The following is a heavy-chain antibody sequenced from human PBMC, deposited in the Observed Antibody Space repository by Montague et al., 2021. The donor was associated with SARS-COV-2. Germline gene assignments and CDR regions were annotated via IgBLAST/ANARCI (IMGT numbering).Heavy chain of an antibody. V-gene: IGHV4-39*01. CDR1: GGSIDSRSYH. CDR3: ERYRRDGSYFLDY. D-gene: IGHD5-24*01. Sequence: SETLSLTCTVSGGSIDSRSYHWDWIRQSPGKGLEWIGSIYYSGSTSYYNPSLKSRVTISADTFKNQFSLKLTSVTAADTAVYYCERYRRDGSYFLDYWGQGTLVTVSS. CDR2: IYYSGSTS. J-gene: IGHJ4*02.